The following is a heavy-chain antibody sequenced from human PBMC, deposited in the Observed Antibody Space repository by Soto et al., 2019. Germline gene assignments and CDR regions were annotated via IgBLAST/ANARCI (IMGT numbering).Heavy chain of an antibody. CDR1: GFSFSDYA. CDR3: TKSRRSVLMVYGFGGMDV. Sequence: GSLRLYCAASGFSFSDYAMSWVRQAPGKGLEWVSSISGSGDGTYYGDSVKGRFTLSRDTSQKTLYLQMNNLRGEDTAVYFCTKSRRSVLMVYGFGGMDVWGRGTTVTVSS. D-gene: IGHD2-8*01. V-gene: IGHV3-23*01. J-gene: IGHJ6*02. CDR2: ISGSGDGT.